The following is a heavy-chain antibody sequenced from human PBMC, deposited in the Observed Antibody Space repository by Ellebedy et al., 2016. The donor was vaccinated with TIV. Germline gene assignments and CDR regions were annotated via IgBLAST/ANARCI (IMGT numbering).Heavy chain of an antibody. CDR2: INHSGST. V-gene: IGHV4-34*01. CDR3: ARLPAGQLWPYYFDY. CDR1: GGSFSGYY. D-gene: IGHD5-18*01. J-gene: IGHJ4*02. Sequence: SETLSLXCAVYGGSFSGYYWSWIRQPPGKGLEWIGEINHSGSTNYNPSLKSRVTISVDTSKNQFSLKLSSVTAADTAVYYCARLPAGQLWPYYFDYWGQGTLVTVSS.